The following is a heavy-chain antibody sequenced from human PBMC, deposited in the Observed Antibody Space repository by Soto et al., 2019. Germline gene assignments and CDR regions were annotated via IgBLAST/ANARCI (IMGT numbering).Heavy chain of an antibody. Sequence: GGSLRLSCTASGFIFSNYAMTWVRQAPGRGLERVAKIGGGGGSTFYADSVKGRFTISRDNSKNTLYLQMSSLRDEDTAVYYCARASSLHQLGYWGQGTQVTVSS. CDR3: ARASSLHQLGY. J-gene: IGHJ4*02. CDR2: IGGGGGST. V-gene: IGHV3-23*01. D-gene: IGHD2-2*01. CDR1: GFIFSNYA.